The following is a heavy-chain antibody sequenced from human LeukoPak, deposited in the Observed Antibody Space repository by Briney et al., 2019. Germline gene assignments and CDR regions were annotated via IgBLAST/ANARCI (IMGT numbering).Heavy chain of an antibody. J-gene: IGHJ3*02. V-gene: IGHV1-18*01. Sequence: ASVKVSCTASGYTFTSYGISWVRQAPGQGLEWMGWISAYNGNTNYAQKLQGRVTMTTDTSTSTAYMELRSLRSDDTAVYYCARGVVGEYCSSTSCYSLPYAFDIWGQGTMVTVSS. D-gene: IGHD2-2*01. CDR1: GYTFTSYG. CDR3: ARGVVGEYCSSTSCYSLPYAFDI. CDR2: ISAYNGNT.